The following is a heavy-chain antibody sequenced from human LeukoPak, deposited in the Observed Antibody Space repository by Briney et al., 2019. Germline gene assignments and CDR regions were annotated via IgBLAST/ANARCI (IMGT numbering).Heavy chain of an antibody. CDR3: ASSTRY. CDR1: GFTFSSYW. CDR2: INSDGSST. J-gene: IGHJ4*02. D-gene: IGHD2/OR15-2a*01. V-gene: IGHV3-74*01. Sequence: GGSLRLSCAASGFTFSSYWMHWVRQAPGKGLAWVSRINSDGSSTSYADSVKGRFTISRDNAKNTLYLQMNSLRAEDTAVYYCASSTRYWGQGTLVTVSS.